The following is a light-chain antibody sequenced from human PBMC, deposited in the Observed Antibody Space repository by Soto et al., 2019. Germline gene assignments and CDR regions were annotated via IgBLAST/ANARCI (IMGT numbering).Light chain of an antibody. J-gene: IGLJ1*01. V-gene: IGLV2-23*01. Sequence: QSALPQSASVSGSPGQSITISCTGTSSDVGSYNLVSWYQQHPGKAPKLMIYEGNKRPSGVSNRFSGSKSANTASLTISGLQTEDEADYYCCSYAGTNTVVCGTGTKVTVL. CDR2: EGN. CDR1: SSDVGSYNL. CDR3: CSYAGTNTVV.